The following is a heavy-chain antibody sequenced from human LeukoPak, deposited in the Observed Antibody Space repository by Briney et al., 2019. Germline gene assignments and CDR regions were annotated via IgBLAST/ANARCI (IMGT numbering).Heavy chain of an antibody. CDR1: DYTFTSYG. CDR2: ISAYNGNT. CDR3: ARDCPRKGLDY. Sequence: ASVKVSCKASDYTFTSYGISWGRQAPGQGLEWMGWISAYNGNTNYAQKLQGRVTMTTDTSTSTAYMELRSLRSDDTAVYYCARDCPRKGLDYWGQGTLVTVSS. V-gene: IGHV1-18*01. J-gene: IGHJ4*02.